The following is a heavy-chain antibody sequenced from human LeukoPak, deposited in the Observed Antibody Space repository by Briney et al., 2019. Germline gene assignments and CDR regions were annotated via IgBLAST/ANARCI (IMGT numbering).Heavy chain of an antibody. CDR3: ARYSSGWYLGSTFDY. Sequence: SETLSLTCTVSGGSISSYYWSWIRQPPVKGLEWIGYIYYSGSTNYNPSLKSRVTISVDTSKNQFSLKLSSVTAADTAVYYCARYSSGWYLGSTFDYWGQGTLVTVSS. CDR2: IYYSGST. V-gene: IGHV4-59*01. J-gene: IGHJ4*02. CDR1: GGSISSYY. D-gene: IGHD6-19*01.